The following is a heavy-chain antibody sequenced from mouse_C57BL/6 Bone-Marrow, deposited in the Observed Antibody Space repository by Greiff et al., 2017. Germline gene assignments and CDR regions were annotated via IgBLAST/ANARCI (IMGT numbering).Heavy chain of an antibody. CDR1: GFNIKDSY. V-gene: IGHV14-1*01. Sequence: VQLQQSGAELVRPGASVKLSCTASGFNIKDSYMHWVKQRPEQGLEWIGRIDPEDGDTEYAPKFPGKSTMTADTSSNTAYLQHSSLTSEDTAVYYCTTAAFYGSSPSYFDYWGQGTTLTVSS. CDR2: IDPEDGDT. CDR3: TTAAFYGSSPSYFDY. J-gene: IGHJ2*01. D-gene: IGHD1-1*01.